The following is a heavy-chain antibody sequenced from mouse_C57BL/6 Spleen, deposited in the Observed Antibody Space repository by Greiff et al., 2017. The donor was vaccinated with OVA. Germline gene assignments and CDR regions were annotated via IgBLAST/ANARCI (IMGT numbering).Heavy chain of an antibody. Sequence: EVQLVESGGGLVQPGGSLKLSCAASGFTFSDYGMAWVRQAPRKGPEWVAFISNLAYSIYYADTVTGRFTISRENAKNTLYLEMSSLRSEDTAMYYCARRGDSAKAMDYWGQGTSVTVSS. CDR3: ARRGDSAKAMDY. V-gene: IGHV5-15*01. CDR1: GFTFSDYG. J-gene: IGHJ4*01. CDR2: ISNLAYSI. D-gene: IGHD2-13*01.